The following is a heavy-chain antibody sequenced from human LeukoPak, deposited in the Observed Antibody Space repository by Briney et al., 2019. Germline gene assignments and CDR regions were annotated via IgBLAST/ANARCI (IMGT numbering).Heavy chain of an antibody. J-gene: IGHJ6*02. Sequence: SETLSLTCTVSGGSISSGGYYWSWIRQHPGTGLEWIGYIYYSGSTYYNPSLKSRVTISVDTSKNQFSLKLSSVTAADTAVYYCARDLTAVTTYRYYYYGMDVWGQGTTVTVSS. CDR3: ARDLTAVTTYRYYYYGMDV. V-gene: IGHV4-31*03. D-gene: IGHD4-17*01. CDR2: IYYSGST. CDR1: GGSISSGGYY.